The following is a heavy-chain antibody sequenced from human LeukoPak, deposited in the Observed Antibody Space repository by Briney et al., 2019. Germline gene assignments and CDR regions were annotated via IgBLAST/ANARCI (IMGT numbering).Heavy chain of an antibody. CDR3: AKDLSGSAATVPGDY. V-gene: IGHV3-30*18. CDR1: GFTFSSYG. D-gene: IGHD6-25*01. J-gene: IGHJ4*02. Sequence: GGSLRLSCAASGFTFSSYGMHWVRQAPGKGLEWVAVISYDGSNKYYADSVKGRFTISRDNSKNTLYLQMNSLRAEDTAVYYCAKDLSGSAATVPGDYWGQGTLVTVSS. CDR2: ISYDGSNK.